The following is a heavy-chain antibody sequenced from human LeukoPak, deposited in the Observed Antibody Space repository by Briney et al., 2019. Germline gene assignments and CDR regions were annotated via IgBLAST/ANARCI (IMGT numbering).Heavy chain of an antibody. CDR1: GGSISSYY. V-gene: IGHV4-34*01. CDR2: INHSGST. Sequence: SETLSLTCTVSGGSISSYYWSWIRQPPGKGLEWIGEINHSGSTNYNPSLKSRVTISVDTSKNQFSLKLSSVTAADTAVYYCARGVDKRTLPFDYWGQGTLVTVSS. D-gene: IGHD3-22*01. CDR3: ARGVDKRTLPFDY. J-gene: IGHJ4*02.